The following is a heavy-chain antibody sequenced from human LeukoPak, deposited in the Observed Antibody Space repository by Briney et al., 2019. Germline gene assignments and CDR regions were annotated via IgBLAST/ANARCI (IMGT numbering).Heavy chain of an antibody. CDR1: GGSISSHY. CDR2: IHYSGST. V-gene: IGHV4-59*11. J-gene: IGHJ4*02. CDR3: ARVKQWLAAY. D-gene: IGHD6-19*01. Sequence: SETLSLTCTVSGGSISSHYWSWIRQPPGKGLEWIGYIHYSGSTNYNPSLKSRVTISVDASKNQFSLKLSSVTAADTAVYYCARVKQWLAAYWGQGTLVTVSS.